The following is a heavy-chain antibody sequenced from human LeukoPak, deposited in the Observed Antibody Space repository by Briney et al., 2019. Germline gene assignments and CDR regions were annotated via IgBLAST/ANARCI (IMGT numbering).Heavy chain of an antibody. CDR1: GFTFSSYS. D-gene: IGHD3-3*01. Sequence: GGSLRLSCAASGFTFSSYSMNWVRQAPGKGLEWVSSISSSSSYIYYADSVKGRFTISRDNAKNSLYLQMNSLRAEDTAVYYCARVSLEYYDFWSGHYYYMDVWGKGTTVTVSS. V-gene: IGHV3-21*01. J-gene: IGHJ6*03. CDR2: ISSSSSYI. CDR3: ARVSLEYYDFWSGHYYYMDV.